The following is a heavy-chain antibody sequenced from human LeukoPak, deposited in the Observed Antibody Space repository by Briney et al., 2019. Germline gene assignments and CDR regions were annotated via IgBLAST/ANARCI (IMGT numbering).Heavy chain of an antibody. J-gene: IGHJ4*02. V-gene: IGHV3-23*01. D-gene: IGHD2-15*01. CDR1: GFSFSSYA. CDR2: MSSSDDGR. CDR3: AKAPVTSCRGAFCYPFDY. Sequence: GGTLRLSCAASGFSFSSYAMSWVRQAPGKGLEWVSAMSSSDDGRYYAASVRGRFTISRDTSRSTLYLQMNSLRAEDAAVYYCAKAPVTSCRGAFCYPFDYWGQGTLVTVSS.